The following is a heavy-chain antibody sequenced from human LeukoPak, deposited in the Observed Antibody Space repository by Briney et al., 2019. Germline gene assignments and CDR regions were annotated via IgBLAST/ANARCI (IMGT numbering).Heavy chain of an antibody. J-gene: IGHJ5*02. D-gene: IGHD1-1*01. Sequence: SVKVSCKASGGTFSSYSISWVRQAPGQGLEWMERTSPILGIANYAQKVQGRLTLTADKSTSTTYMELSSLNSEDTAVYYCARTTGTPDGNWFDPWGQGTLVTVSS. CDR3: ARTTGTPDGNWFDP. CDR2: TSPILGIA. V-gene: IGHV1-69*02. CDR1: GGTFSSYS.